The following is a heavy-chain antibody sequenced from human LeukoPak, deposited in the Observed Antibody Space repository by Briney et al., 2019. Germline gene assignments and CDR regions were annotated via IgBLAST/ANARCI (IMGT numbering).Heavy chain of an antibody. CDR3: ARLGYCSGGSCDGFDY. D-gene: IGHD2-15*01. CDR2: INPNSGGT. CDR1: GYTFTGYY. J-gene: IGHJ4*02. V-gene: IGHV1-2*06. Sequence: GASVKVSCKASGYTFTGYYMHWVRQAPGPGLEWMGRINPNSGGTNYAQKFQGRVTMTRDTSISTAYMELSRLRSDDTAVYYCARLGYCSGGSCDGFDYWGQGTLVTVSS.